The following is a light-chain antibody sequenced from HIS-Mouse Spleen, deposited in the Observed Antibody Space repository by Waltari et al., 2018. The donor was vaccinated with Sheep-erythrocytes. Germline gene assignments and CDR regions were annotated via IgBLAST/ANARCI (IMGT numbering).Light chain of an antibody. CDR1: ALPKKY. CDR3: QAWDSSTAV. J-gene: IGLJ2*01. Sequence: SSELTQPPSVSVSPGQTARITCSGDALPKKYAYWYQQKSGQAPVLVIYEDSKRPSGIPERFSGSNSGNTATLTISGTQAMDEADYYCQAWDSSTAVFGGGTKLTVL. CDR2: EDS. V-gene: IGLV3-1*01.